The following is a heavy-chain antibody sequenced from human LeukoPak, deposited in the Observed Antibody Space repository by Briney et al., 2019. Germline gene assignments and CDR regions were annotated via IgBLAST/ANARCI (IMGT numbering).Heavy chain of an antibody. CDR3: AKNRITTSSLYGLDV. Sequence: PGGSLRLSCSGSGFTFNSYAVSWVRQAPGKGLEWVSEISGSGGSTFYADSVKGRFIISRDNSKNTVFLQMNSLGVEDTALYHCAKNRITTSSLYGLDVWGRGTTVTVSS. V-gene: IGHV3-23*01. CDR1: GFTFNSYA. J-gene: IGHJ6*02. D-gene: IGHD6-6*01. CDR2: ISGSGGST.